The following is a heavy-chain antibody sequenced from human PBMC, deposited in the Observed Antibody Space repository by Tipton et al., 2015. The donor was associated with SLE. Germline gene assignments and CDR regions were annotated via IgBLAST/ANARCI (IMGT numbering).Heavy chain of an antibody. CDR3: AKDWNGGTVTTSDS. V-gene: IGHV3-7*01. Sequence: SLRLSCAASGFNFSTYWMSWVRQAPGRGLEWVGNIKQDGSERYYVDSVKGRFTISRDNAKNSLYLQMYTLRAEDTAVYYCAKDWNGGTVTTSDSWGQGTLVTVSS. D-gene: IGHD4-17*01. CDR1: GFNFSTYW. CDR2: IKQDGSER. J-gene: IGHJ4*02.